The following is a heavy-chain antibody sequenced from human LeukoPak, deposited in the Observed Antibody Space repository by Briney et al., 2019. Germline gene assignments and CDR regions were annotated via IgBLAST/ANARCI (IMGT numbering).Heavy chain of an antibody. CDR3: AREVWGLAAAMRLGNMDV. CDR2: IIPIFGTA. J-gene: IGHJ6*03. V-gene: IGHV1-69*05. D-gene: IGHD2-2*01. Sequence: SVKVSCKASGGTFSRYAISWVRQAPGQGLEWMGGIIPIFGTANYAQKFQGRVTITTDESTSTAYMELSSLRSEDTAVYYCAREVWGLAAAMRLGNMDVWGKGTTVTVSS. CDR1: GGTFSRYA.